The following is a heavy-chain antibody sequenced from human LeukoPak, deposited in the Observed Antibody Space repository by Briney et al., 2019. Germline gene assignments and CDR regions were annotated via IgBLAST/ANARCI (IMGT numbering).Heavy chain of an antibody. J-gene: IGHJ5*02. Sequence: GGSLRLSCAASGFTFSSYAMHWVRQAPGKGLEWVAVISYDGSNKYYADSVKGRFTISRDNSKNTLYLQMNSLRAEDTAVYYCAKGVDSSSWYWFDPWGQGTLVTVSS. CDR1: GFTFSSYA. CDR3: AKGVDSSSWYWFDP. V-gene: IGHV3-30*07. CDR2: ISYDGSNK. D-gene: IGHD6-13*01.